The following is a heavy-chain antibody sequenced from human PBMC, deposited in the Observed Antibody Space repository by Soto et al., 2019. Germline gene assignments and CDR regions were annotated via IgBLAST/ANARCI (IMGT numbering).Heavy chain of an antibody. D-gene: IGHD6-13*01. Sequence: QVQLVESGGGVVQPGRSLRLSCAASGFTFSTYGMHWVRQAPGKGLEWVAVIWYDGSNRYYADSVKGRFTISRDNSKNTLYLQMNSLRVEDTAVYYCARWGIADGDYWGQGTLVTVSS. CDR2: IWYDGSNR. CDR1: GFTFSTYG. CDR3: ARWGIADGDY. V-gene: IGHV3-33*01. J-gene: IGHJ4*02.